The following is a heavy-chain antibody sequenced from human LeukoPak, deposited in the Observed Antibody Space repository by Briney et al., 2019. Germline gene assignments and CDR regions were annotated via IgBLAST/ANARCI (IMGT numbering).Heavy chain of an antibody. Sequence: ASVKVSCKASGYTFTSYGISWVRQAPGQGLEWMGWISAYKGNTNYAQKLQGRVTMTTDTSTSTAYMELRSLRSDDTAVYYCAREAPIAYYYGSGSYYNRNFDYWGQGTLVTVSS. J-gene: IGHJ4*02. D-gene: IGHD3-10*01. V-gene: IGHV1-18*01. CDR2: ISAYKGNT. CDR3: AREAPIAYYYGSGSYYNRNFDY. CDR1: GYTFTSYG.